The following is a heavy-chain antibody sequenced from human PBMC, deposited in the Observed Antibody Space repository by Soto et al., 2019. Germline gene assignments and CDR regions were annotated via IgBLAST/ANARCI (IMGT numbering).Heavy chain of an antibody. CDR3: ARDDGYRGFDC. J-gene: IGHJ4*02. Sequence: GGSLRLSCAASGFALRTYWMSWVRQAPGKGLEWVANIKQDGSAKFYVDSVRGRFTISRDNANNSLYLQLNSLRAEDTAVYYCARDDGYRGFDCWGQGTLVTVSS. CDR2: IKQDGSAK. CDR1: GFALRTYW. V-gene: IGHV3-7*01. D-gene: IGHD6-25*01.